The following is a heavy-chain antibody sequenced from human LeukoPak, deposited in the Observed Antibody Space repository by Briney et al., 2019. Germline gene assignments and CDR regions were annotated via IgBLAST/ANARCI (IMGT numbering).Heavy chain of an antibody. J-gene: IGHJ4*02. Sequence: GGSLRLSYAASGFTFSSYWMNWVRQAPGKGLEWVAAIKEDGGEKDYVDSVKGRFTISRDNAKNSLYLQMNSLRAEDTAVYYCARDPYSGSPDWGQGTLVTVSS. V-gene: IGHV3-7*01. CDR1: GFTFSSYW. D-gene: IGHD1-26*01. CDR2: IKEDGGEK. CDR3: ARDPYSGSPD.